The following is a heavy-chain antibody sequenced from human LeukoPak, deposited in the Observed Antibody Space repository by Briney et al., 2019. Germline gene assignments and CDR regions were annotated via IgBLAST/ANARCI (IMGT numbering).Heavy chain of an antibody. J-gene: IGHJ6*03. CDR1: GGSISSSSYY. D-gene: IGHD1-1*01. CDR2: IYYSGST. CDR3: ARTTGGIYYYYYMDV. Sequence: AETLSLTCTVSGGSISSSSYYWGWIRQPPGKGLEWIGSIYYSGSTYYNPSLKSRVTISVDTSKNQFSLKLSSVTAADTAVYYCARTTGGIYYYYYMDVWGKGTTVTVSS. V-gene: IGHV4-39*07.